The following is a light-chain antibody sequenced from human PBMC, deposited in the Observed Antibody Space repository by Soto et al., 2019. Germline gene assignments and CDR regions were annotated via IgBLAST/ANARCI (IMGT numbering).Light chain of an antibody. Sequence: ESLLTHSPGTLSLSPGERATLSCRASQSVSSSYLAWYQQKPGQAPRLLIYGASSRATGIPDRFSGSGSGTDFTLTISRMEPEDFAEYYCQQYGSSPKTFGQGTKVDXK. V-gene: IGKV3-20*01. CDR3: QQYGSSPKT. CDR2: GAS. J-gene: IGKJ1*01. CDR1: QSVSSSY.